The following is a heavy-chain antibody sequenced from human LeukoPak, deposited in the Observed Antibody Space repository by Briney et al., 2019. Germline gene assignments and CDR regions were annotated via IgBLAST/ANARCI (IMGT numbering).Heavy chain of an antibody. CDR2: INHSGST. J-gene: IGHJ4*02. V-gene: IGHV4-34*01. CDR1: GGSFSGYY. Sequence: SETLSLTCAVYGGSFSGYYWSWIRQPPGKGLEWIGEINHSGSTNYNPSLKSRVTISVDTSKNQFSLKLSSVTAADTAVYYCAVKILVGATDYWGQGTLVTVSS. D-gene: IGHD1-26*01. CDR3: AVKILVGATDY.